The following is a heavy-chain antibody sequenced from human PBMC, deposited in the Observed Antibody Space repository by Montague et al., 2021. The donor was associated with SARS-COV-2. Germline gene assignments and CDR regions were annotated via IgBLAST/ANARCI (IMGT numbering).Heavy chain of an antibody. CDR1: GDSVADDRAA. D-gene: IGHD6-19*01. Sequence: CAISGDSVADDRAAWGWIRQAPSRDLEWLGRTYYRSKWYSDYAPSVRGRLTVNPDASKNEFSLELNYVTPEDTAVYYCVRYSGWFYFDFWGQGTLVTVSS. V-gene: IGHV6-1*01. J-gene: IGHJ4*02. CDR3: VRYSGWFYFDF. CDR2: TYYRSKWYS.